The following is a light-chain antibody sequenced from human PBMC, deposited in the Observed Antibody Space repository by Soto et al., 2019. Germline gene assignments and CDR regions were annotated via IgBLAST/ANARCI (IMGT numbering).Light chain of an antibody. CDR3: SSYTTTSTHV. CDR1: SSDVGAYKY. CDR2: EVS. J-gene: IGLJ1*01. V-gene: IGLV2-14*03. Sequence: QSALTQPASVSGSPGQSITISCSGTSSDVGAYKYVSWYRQHPGKALKLIIYEVSNRPSGVSSRFSGSKSGNTASLTISGLQAEDEADYFCSSYTTTSTHVFGTATKVTVL.